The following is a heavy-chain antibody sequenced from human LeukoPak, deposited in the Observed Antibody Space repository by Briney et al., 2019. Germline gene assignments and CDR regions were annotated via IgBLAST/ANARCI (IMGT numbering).Heavy chain of an antibody. D-gene: IGHD1-1*01. CDR2: IYYSGST. Sequence: SETLSLTCTVSGGSISSYYWSWIRQPPGKGLEWIGYIYYSGSTNYNPSLKSRVTISVDTSKNQFSLELSSVTAADTAVYYCAGRRGGYRIDYWGQGTLVTVSS. J-gene: IGHJ4*02. V-gene: IGHV4-59*08. CDR1: GGSISSYY. CDR3: AGRRGGYRIDY.